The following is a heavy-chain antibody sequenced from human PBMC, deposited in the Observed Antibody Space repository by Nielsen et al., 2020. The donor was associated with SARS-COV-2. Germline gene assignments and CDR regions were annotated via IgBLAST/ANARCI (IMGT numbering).Heavy chain of an antibody. CDR2: IRSKAYGGTT. J-gene: IGHJ4*02. CDR1: GFTFGDYA. Sequence: GESLKISCTASGFTFGDYAMSWVRQAPGKGLEWVGFIRSKAYGGTTEYAASVKGRFTISRDDSKSIAYLQMNSLKTKDTAVYYCTRDSGDGFDYWGQGTLVTVSS. CDR3: TRDSGDGFDY. D-gene: IGHD5-12*01. V-gene: IGHV3-49*04.